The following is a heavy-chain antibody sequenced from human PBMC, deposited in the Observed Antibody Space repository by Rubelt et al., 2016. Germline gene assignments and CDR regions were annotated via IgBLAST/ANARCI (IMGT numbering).Heavy chain of an antibody. J-gene: IGHJ4*02. V-gene: IGHV4-34*01. Sequence: QVQLQQWGAGLLKPSETLSLTCAVYGGSFSGYYWSWIRQPPGKGLEWIGEINHSGSTNYNPSLKSRVTISVDTHKNQFALKLSSVTAADTAVYYCAWSDTAMVDYWGQGTLVTVSS. CDR2: INHSGST. CDR1: GGSFSGYY. D-gene: IGHD5-18*01. CDR3: AWSDTAMVDY.